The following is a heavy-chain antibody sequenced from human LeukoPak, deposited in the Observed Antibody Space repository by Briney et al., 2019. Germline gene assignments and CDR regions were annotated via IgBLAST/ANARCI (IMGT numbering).Heavy chain of an antibody. D-gene: IGHD4/OR15-4a*01. Sequence: SETLSLTCTVSGGSISSHYWSWIRQPPGKGLEWIGYIYYSGNTNYNSSLKSRVTISVDTSKNQFSLKLSSVTAADTAVYYCARGPDYYYFDYWGQGTLVTVSS. V-gene: IGHV4-59*11. CDR2: IYYSGNT. CDR1: GGSISSHY. J-gene: IGHJ4*02. CDR3: ARGPDYYYFDY.